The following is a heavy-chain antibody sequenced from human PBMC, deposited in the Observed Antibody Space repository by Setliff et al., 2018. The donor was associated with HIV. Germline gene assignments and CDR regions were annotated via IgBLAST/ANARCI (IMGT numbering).Heavy chain of an antibody. D-gene: IGHD3-9*01. Sequence: PSETLSLTCTAPSGSFSPDSYNWNWIRQTPGKGLEWIGTFFHTGSISYNPSLRSRVTMSVDTSENLFSLRLIFVTAADTGVYYCVIRRNFDWLMRSGPFDDWGQGLLVTV. CDR3: VIRRNFDWLMRSGPFDD. J-gene: IGHJ4*02. CDR2: FFHTGSI. V-gene: IGHV4-61*01. CDR1: SGSFSPDSYN.